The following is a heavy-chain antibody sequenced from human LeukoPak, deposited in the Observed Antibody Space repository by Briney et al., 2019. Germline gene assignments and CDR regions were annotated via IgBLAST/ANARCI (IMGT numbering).Heavy chain of an antibody. Sequence: GGSLRLSCAASGFTFDSFSINWVRQAPGKGLEWVASISSSTTYIYYAGSVKGRFTISRDNAKNLVYLEMNSLRAEDTAVYYCARVPGEMGATLAYLDYWGQGTLVTVSS. CDR3: ARVPGEMGATLAYLDY. CDR1: GFTFDSFS. CDR2: ISSSTTYI. V-gene: IGHV3-21*01. D-gene: IGHD1-26*01. J-gene: IGHJ4*02.